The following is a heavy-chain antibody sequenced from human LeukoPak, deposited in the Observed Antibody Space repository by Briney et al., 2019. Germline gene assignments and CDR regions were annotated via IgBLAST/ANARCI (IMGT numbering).Heavy chain of an antibody. Sequence: SETLSLTCTVSGGSISSYYWSWIRQPPGKGLEWIGYIYYSGSTNYNPSLKSRVTISVDTSKNQFSLKLSSVTAADTAVYYCARRRYYYYGMDVWAKGPRSPSP. CDR2: IYYSGST. V-gene: IGHV4-59*08. CDR1: GGSISSYY. CDR3: ARRRYYYYGMDV. J-gene: IGHJ6*02.